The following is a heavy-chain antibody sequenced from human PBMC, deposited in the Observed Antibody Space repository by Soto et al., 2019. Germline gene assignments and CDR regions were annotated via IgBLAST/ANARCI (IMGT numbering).Heavy chain of an antibody. V-gene: IGHV3-30-3*01. CDR3: SIVEYGAYDY. CDR1: GFTFSSYA. J-gene: IGHJ4*02. CDR2: ISYDGSNK. Sequence: QVQLVESGGGVVQPGRSLRLSCAASGFTFSSYAMHWVRQAPGKGLEWVAVISYDGSNKYYADSVKGRFTISRDNSKNPLYLQMNSLRAEDTAVYYCSIVEYGAYDYWGQGTLVTVSS. D-gene: IGHD4-17*01.